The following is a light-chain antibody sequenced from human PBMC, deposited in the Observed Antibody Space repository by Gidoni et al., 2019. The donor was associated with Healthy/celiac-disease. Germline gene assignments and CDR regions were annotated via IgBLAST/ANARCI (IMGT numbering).Light chain of an antibody. CDR2: DAS. V-gene: IGKV3-11*01. J-gene: IGKJ4*01. CDR3: QQRSNWPLT. Sequence: IVLTQYPATLSLSPGERATLSCRASQSVSSYLAWYQQKPGQAPRLLIYDASNRATGIPARFSGSGSGTDFTLTISSLEPEDFAVYYCQQRSNWPLTFXGXTKVEIK. CDR1: QSVSSY.